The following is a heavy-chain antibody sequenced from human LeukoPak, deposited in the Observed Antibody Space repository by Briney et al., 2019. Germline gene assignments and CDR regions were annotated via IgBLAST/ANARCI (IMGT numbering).Heavy chain of an antibody. CDR1: GYTFISYG. J-gene: IGHJ4*02. V-gene: IGHV1-18*01. Sequence: AAVKVSCKASGYTFISYGISWVRQAPGQGLEWMGWISVYNGNTKYAQKLQGRVTMTTDTSTSTAYMELRSLRSDDTAVYYCARDQSSSSWFHFDYRGQGTLVTVSS. CDR2: ISVYNGNT. D-gene: IGHD6-13*01. CDR3: ARDQSSSSWFHFDY.